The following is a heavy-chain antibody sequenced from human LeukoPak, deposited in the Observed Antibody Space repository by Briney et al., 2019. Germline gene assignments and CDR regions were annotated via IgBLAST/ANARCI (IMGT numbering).Heavy chain of an antibody. CDR2: ISGSGGST. D-gene: IGHD5-18*01. J-gene: IGHJ4*02. Sequence: GGSLRLSCAASGFTFSSYAMSWVRQAPGKGLEWVSAISGSGGSTHYADSVKGRFTISRDNSKNTLYLQMNSLRAEDTAVYYCAKGIYGYSYGLFDYWGQGTLVTVSS. V-gene: IGHV3-23*01. CDR3: AKGIYGYSYGLFDY. CDR1: GFTFSSYA.